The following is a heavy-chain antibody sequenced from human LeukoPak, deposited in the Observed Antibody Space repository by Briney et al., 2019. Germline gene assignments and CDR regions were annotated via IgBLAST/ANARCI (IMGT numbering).Heavy chain of an antibody. J-gene: IGHJ4*02. CDR3: ARYPSDQYYFDY. Sequence: GGSLRLSCAASGFTVSSNYMSWVRQAPGKGLECVSVIYSGGSTYYADSVKGRFTISRDNSKNTLYLQMNSLRAEDTAVYYCARYPSDQYYFDYWGQGTLVTVCS. V-gene: IGHV3-53*01. CDR2: IYSGGST. CDR1: GFTVSSNY.